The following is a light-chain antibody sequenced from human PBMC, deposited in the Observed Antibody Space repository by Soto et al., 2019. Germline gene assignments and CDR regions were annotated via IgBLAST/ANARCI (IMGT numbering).Light chain of an antibody. CDR2: EDD. CDR3: CLYLGGTSV. J-gene: IGLJ7*01. V-gene: IGLV2-23*01. CDR1: SGDVGNYNL. Sequence: QSALTQPASVSGSLGLSITISCSGVSGDVGNYNLVSWYQQYPGKAPALLIYEDDKRPSGVSNRFSGSKSDSTASLTISGLQAEDEADYYCCLYLGGTSVFGGGTQMTVL.